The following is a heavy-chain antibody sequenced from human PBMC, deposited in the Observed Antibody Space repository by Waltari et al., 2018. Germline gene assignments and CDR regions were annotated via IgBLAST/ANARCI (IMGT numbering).Heavy chain of an antibody. V-gene: IGHV3-33*01. D-gene: IGHD3-22*01. Sequence: QVQLVESGGGVVQPGRSLRLSCAASGFTFSSYGMHWVRQAPGKGLEWVAVIWYDGSKKYYADSVKGRFTISRDNSKNTLYLQMNSLRAEDTAVYYCARDRSKLWYDSSGYYLDYWGQGTLVTVSS. CDR3: ARDRSKLWYDSSGYYLDY. J-gene: IGHJ4*02. CDR2: IWYDGSKK. CDR1: GFTFSSYG.